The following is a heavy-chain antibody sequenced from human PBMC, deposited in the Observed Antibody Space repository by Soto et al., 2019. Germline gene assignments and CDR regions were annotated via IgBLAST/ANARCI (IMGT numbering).Heavy chain of an antibody. CDR3: TTDGYGDYYFDY. D-gene: IGHD4-17*01. V-gene: IGHV3-15*01. J-gene: IGHJ4*02. CDR1: EFTCGNPW. Sequence: WRLLRLPYAAAEFTCGNPWMRWVRQAPGKGLEWVGRIKSKTDGGTTDYAAPVKGRFTISRDDSKNTLYLQMNSLKTEDTAVYYCTTDGYGDYYFDYWGQGTLVTVSS. CDR2: IKSKTDGGTT.